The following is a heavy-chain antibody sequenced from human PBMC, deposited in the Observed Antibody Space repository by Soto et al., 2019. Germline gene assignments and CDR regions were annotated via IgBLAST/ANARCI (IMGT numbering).Heavy chain of an antibody. CDR1: GGTFSSYA. V-gene: IGHV1-69*13. CDR2: IIPIFGTA. J-gene: IGHJ4*02. CDR3: AREPYYYDSSGYFPFDY. D-gene: IGHD3-22*01. Sequence: ASVQVSCKASGGTFSSYAISWVRQAPGQGLEWMGGIIPIFGTANYAQKFQGRVTITADESTSTAYMELSSLRSEDTAVYYCAREPYYYDSSGYFPFDYWGQGTLVTVSS.